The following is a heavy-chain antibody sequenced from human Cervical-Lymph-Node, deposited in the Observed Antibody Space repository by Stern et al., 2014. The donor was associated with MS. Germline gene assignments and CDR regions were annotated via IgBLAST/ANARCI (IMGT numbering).Heavy chain of an antibody. J-gene: IGHJ6*02. V-gene: IGHV2-70*01. CDR2: IDWDEDK. CDR3: ARSGTYYPHYYYGMDV. D-gene: IGHD1-26*01. Sequence: QVTLRESGPALVKPTQTLTLTCTFSGFSLSTRGMCVSWIRQPPGKALEWLALIDWDEDKFYSPSLKTRLTISKDTSKNQVVLTMTNVDPVDTATYYCARSGTYYPHYYYGMDVWGQGTTVTVSS. CDR1: GFSLSTRGMC.